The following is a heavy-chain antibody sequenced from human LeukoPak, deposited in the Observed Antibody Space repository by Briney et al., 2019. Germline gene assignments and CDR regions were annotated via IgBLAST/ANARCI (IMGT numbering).Heavy chain of an antibody. V-gene: IGHV3-11*01. CDR2: ISSSGSTI. J-gene: IGHJ4*02. D-gene: IGHD3-22*01. CDR1: GLTFSDYY. CDR3: PKSPRGDYYDSSGQWDY. Sequence: KTGGSLRLSCAASGLTFSDYYMSWIRQAPGKGLEWVSYISSSGSTIYYADSVKGRFTISRDNAKNSLYLQMNSLRAEDTAVYYCPKSPRGDYYDSSGQWDYWGQGTLVTVSS.